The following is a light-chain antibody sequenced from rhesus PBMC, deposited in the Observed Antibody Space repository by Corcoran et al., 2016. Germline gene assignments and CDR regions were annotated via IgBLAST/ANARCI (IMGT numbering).Light chain of an antibody. CDR2: KAS. J-gene: IGKJ3*01. CDR1: QSISSW. CDR3: LQYSSSPFT. V-gene: IGKV1-22*01. Sequence: DIQMTQSPSSLSASVGDTVTITCRASQSISSWLDWYQQKPGKAPKLLIYKASRLQSGVPSRFSGSGSGTDYTLTNSSRQPEDCATYSCLQYSSSPFTVGPGTKLDIK.